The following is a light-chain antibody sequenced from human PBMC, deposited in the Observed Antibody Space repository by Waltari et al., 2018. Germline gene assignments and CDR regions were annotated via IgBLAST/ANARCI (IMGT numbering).Light chain of an antibody. Sequence: DIQMTQSPSSVSASVVDRVTITCRASQDISNWLAWYQQKPGKGPNLLIFGAFTLQSGVPSRFSGSGSGTDFTLTISGLQPEDSATYFCQQGSSFPPTFGQGTKVEIK. CDR1: QDISNW. CDR2: GAF. V-gene: IGKV1-12*01. J-gene: IGKJ1*01. CDR3: QQGSSFPPT.